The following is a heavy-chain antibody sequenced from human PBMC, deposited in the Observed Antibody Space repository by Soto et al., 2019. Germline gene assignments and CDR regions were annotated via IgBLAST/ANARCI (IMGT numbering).Heavy chain of an antibody. V-gene: IGHV3-64*01. D-gene: IGHD6-13*01. J-gene: IGHJ6*03. CDR1: GFTFSNYE. Sequence: EAQLVESGGGLGQPGGSLRLSCAASGFTFSNYEMHWVRQAPGKGLEYVSGISNNGAHTDYAKSVKGRFTISRDNSEKTLYLQMGSLRAEDMALYYCARRGYGSRWPNVYMDVWGKGTTVTVSS. CDR3: ARRGYGSRWPNVYMDV. CDR2: ISNNGAHT.